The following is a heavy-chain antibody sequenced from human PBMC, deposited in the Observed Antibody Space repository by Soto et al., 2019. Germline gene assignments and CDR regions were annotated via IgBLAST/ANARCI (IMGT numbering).Heavy chain of an antibody. Sequence: QVQLVQSGAEVKKPGASVKVSCKASGYTFTSYGISWVRQAPGQGLEWMGWISAYNGNTNYAQKLQGRVTMTTDTPRSTAYMEVRSLRSDETAVYYCAREGYCISTSCRHYDYYGMDVWGQGTTVTVSS. D-gene: IGHD2-2*01. CDR3: AREGYCISTSCRHYDYYGMDV. CDR1: GYTFTSYG. CDR2: ISAYNGNT. J-gene: IGHJ6*02. V-gene: IGHV1-18*01.